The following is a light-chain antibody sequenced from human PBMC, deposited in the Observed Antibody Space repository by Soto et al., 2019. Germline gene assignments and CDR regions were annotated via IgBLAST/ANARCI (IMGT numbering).Light chain of an antibody. J-gene: IGKJ1*01. Sequence: DIQMTQSPSTLSASVGDRVTITCRASQSINTWLAWYQRKPGKAPKLLIYDVSSLESGVPSRFSGSGSGTEFTLTISSLQPDDFATYYCQQYNSYSGTFGQGTKVDNK. CDR1: QSINTW. CDR3: QQYNSYSGT. V-gene: IGKV1-5*01. CDR2: DVS.